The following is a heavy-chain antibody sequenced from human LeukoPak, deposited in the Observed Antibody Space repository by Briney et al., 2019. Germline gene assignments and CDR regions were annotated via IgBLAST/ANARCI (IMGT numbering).Heavy chain of an antibody. CDR3: ARAPVGYGDYVRGAXDI. CDR2: IYYSGST. J-gene: IGHJ3*02. Sequence: PSETLSLTCTVSGGSISSSSYYWGWIRQPPGKGLEWIGSIYYSGSTYYNPSLKSRVTISVDTSKNQFSLKLSSVTAADTAVYYCARAPVGYGDYVRGAXDIWXXXTMXTVSX. CDR1: GGSISSSSYY. D-gene: IGHD4-17*01. V-gene: IGHV4-39*07.